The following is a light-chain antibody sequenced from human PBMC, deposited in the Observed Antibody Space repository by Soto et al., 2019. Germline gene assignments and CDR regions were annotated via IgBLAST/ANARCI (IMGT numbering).Light chain of an antibody. V-gene: IGKV1-33*01. Sequence: DIQMTQSPSSLSASVGDRVTITCQASQDISNYLNWYQQKPGKAPKLLIYDASNLETGVPSRFRRSGSGTDFTFTISSLQPEDIATYYCQQYDKLPFTFGPGTKVDIK. CDR2: DAS. CDR3: QQYDKLPFT. CDR1: QDISNY. J-gene: IGKJ3*01.